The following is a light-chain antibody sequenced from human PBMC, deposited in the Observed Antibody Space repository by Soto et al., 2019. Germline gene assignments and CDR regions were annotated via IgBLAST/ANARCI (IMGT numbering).Light chain of an antibody. CDR1: QSVSSNY. V-gene: IGKV3-20*01. J-gene: IGKJ1*01. Sequence: EIVMTQSPDPLSLSPWETSTLPCRASQSVSSNYVAWFTKKRGQAPRIRIYGESSRAAGIPDRGTGRLSGKERNRTISRLEPEDFAVDYCQQYGTSPWTFGQGTKVDI. CDR2: GES. CDR3: QQYGTSPWT.